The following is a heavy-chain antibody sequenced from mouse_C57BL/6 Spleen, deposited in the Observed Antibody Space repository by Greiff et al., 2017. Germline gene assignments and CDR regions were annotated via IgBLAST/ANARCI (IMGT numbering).Heavy chain of an antibody. D-gene: IGHD2-5*01. CDR1: GYTFTDYE. J-gene: IGHJ2*01. Sequence: VQLQQSGAELVRPGASVTLSCKASGYTFTDYEMHWVKQTPVHGLEWIGAIDPETGGTAYNQKFKGKAILTADKSSSTAYMELRSLTSEDSAVYYCTRRHDSNPLDYWGQGTTLTVSS. V-gene: IGHV1-15*01. CDR2: IDPETGGT. CDR3: TRRHDSNPLDY.